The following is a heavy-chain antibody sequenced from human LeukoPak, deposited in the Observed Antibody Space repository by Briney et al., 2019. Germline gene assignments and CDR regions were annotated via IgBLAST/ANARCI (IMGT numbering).Heavy chain of an antibody. CDR2: FDPEDGET. CDR1: GYTLTELS. V-gene: IGHV1-24*01. D-gene: IGHD2-21*02. Sequence: ASVKVSCKVSGYTLTELSMHWVRQAPGQGLEWMGGFDPEDGETIYAQKFQGRVTMTEDTSTDTAYMELSSLRSEDTAVYYCAVAPLLAYCGGDCYPSAEYFQHWGQGTLVTVSS. CDR3: AVAPLLAYCGGDCYPSAEYFQH. J-gene: IGHJ1*01.